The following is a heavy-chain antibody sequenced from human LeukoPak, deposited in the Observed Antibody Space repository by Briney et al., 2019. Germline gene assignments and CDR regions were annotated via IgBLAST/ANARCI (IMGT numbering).Heavy chain of an antibody. CDR1: GGSISSSSYY. CDR3: ARGKWFGEFTYYFDY. J-gene: IGHJ4*02. Sequence: SETLSLTCTVSGGSISSSSYYWGWIRQPPGKGLGWIGSIYYSGSTYYNPSLKSRVTISVDTSKNQFSLKLSSVAAADTAVYYCARGKWFGEFTYYFDYWGQGTLVTVSS. D-gene: IGHD3-10*01. V-gene: IGHV4-39*07. CDR2: IYYSGST.